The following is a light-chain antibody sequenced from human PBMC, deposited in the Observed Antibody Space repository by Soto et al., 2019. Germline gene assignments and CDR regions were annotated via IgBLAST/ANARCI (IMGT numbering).Light chain of an antibody. V-gene: IGKV3-11*01. CDR2: DAS. CDR3: QRRDDTRLT. CDR1: QSVSIY. J-gene: IGKJ4*01. Sequence: EIVLTQSPGTLSLSPGERATLSCRASQSVSIYLAWYQQKPGQVPRLLIYDASKRAAGIPARFSGSGSGTDFTLTISSLEPEDFAVYYCQRRDDTRLTFGGGTKVEIK.